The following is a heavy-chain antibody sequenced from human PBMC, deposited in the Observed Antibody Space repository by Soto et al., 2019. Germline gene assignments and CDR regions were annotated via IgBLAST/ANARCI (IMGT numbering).Heavy chain of an antibody. D-gene: IGHD3-22*01. CDR3: ARDRSWGHYYDSSGYYYDY. CDR2: MYFGGSF. J-gene: IGHJ4*02. Sequence: SETLSLTCTVSGASVSTGYWIWIRQPPGKGLEWIGFMYFGGSFNYNPSLTSRATISVETSKNQFSMKMTSVTAADTAVYYCARDRSWGHYYDSSGYYYDYWGQGTMVTVS. CDR1: GASVSTGY. V-gene: IGHV4-59*02.